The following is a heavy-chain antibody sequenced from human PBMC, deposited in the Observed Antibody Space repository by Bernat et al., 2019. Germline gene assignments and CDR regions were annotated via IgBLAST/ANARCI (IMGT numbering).Heavy chain of an antibody. CDR3: ARLIAVAGTGYYSSGMDV. V-gene: IGHV2-70*15. J-gene: IGHJ6*02. Sequence: QVTLRESGPALVKPTQTLTLTCTFSGFSLSTSGMCVSWIRQPPGKALEWLARVDWDDDKYYSTSLKTRLTISKDTSKNQVVLTMTNMDPVDTATYYCARLIAVAGTGYYSSGMDVWGQGTTVTVSS. CDR2: VDWDDDK. CDR1: GFSLSTSGMC. D-gene: IGHD6-19*01.